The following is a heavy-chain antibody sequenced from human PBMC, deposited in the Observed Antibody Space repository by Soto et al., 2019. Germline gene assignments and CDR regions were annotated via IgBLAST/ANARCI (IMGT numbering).Heavy chain of an antibody. CDR2: IIPIPGTA. J-gene: IGHJ6*02. Sequence: QVQLVQSGAEVKKPGSSVKVSCKASGGTFGSYAISWVLQAPGQGLEWMGGIIPIPGTANYAQKFQGRVTIAADESTSTAYMELSSVRSEDTAVYYCARSQGSSTSLEIYYYYYYGMDVWGQGTTVTVSS. CDR1: GGTFGSYA. V-gene: IGHV1-69*01. D-gene: IGHD2-2*01. CDR3: ARSQGSSTSLEIYYYYYYGMDV.